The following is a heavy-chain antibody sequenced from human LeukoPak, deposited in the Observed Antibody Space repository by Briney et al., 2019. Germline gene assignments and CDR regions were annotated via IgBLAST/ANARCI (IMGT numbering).Heavy chain of an antibody. CDR2: ISSSSSYI. CDR1: GFTFSTYS. CDR3: AKGGASVTRYVDY. Sequence: GGSLRLSCAASGFTFSTYSMNWVRQAPGKGLEWVSSISSSSSYIYYADSVKGRFTISRDNAKNSLYLQMNSLRPEDTAVYYCAKGGASVTRYVDYWGQGTLVTVSS. D-gene: IGHD4-17*01. V-gene: IGHV3-21*01. J-gene: IGHJ4*02.